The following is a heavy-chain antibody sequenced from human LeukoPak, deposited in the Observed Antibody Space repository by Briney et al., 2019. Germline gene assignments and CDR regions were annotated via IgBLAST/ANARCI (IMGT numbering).Heavy chain of an antibody. CDR2: ISSGGMWI. CDR3: ARDAGGRTQREGWFDP. D-gene: IGHD1-26*01. CDR1: GFTFSSYS. J-gene: IGHJ5*02. V-gene: IGHV3-21*01. Sequence: GGSLRLSCAASGFTFSSYSMNWVRQAPGKGLEWVSSISSGGMWIYYADSLKGRFTISRDNAKNSLYLQMRSLRVEDTAVYYCARDAGGRTQREGWFDPWGQGTLVTVSS.